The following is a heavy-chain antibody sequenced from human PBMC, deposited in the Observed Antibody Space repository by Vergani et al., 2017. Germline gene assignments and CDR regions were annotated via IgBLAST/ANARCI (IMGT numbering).Heavy chain of an antibody. CDR3: ARDRVPAARLNWFDP. J-gene: IGHJ5*02. D-gene: IGHD2-2*01. CDR1: GGSISPYY. Sequence: QVRLQESGPGLVKPSETLSLTCIVSGGSISPYYWSWIRQPAGKGLEWIGRIYTSESTNYNPSLKSRVTMSVDTSKNQFSLKLSSVTAADTAVYYCARDRVPAARLNWFDPWGQGTLVTVSS. CDR2: IYTSEST. V-gene: IGHV4-4*07.